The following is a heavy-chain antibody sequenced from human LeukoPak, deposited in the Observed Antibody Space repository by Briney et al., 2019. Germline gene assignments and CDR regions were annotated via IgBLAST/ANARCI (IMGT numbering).Heavy chain of an antibody. CDR2: IKADGSEK. V-gene: IGHV3-7*01. CDR3: ARDRSEDDSSGYMHRDFDY. CDR1: GFTFTNYW. D-gene: IGHD3-22*01. J-gene: IGHJ4*02. Sequence: PGGSLRLSCAASGFTFTNYWMSWVRQAPGKGLEWVANIKADGSEKFYVDSVKGRFTISRDNAKNSLYLQMNSLRAEDTAVYYCARDRSEDDSSGYMHRDFDYWGQGTLVIVSS.